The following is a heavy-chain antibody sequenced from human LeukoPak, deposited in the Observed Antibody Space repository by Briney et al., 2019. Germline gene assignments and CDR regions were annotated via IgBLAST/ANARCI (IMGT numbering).Heavy chain of an antibody. V-gene: IGHV1-2*02. CDR2: INPNSGGT. CDR1: GYTFTGYY. CDR3: ARNAYGGVGAPHYYYYYMDV. J-gene: IGHJ6*03. D-gene: IGHD1-26*01. Sequence: ASVKVSCKASGYTFTGYYMHWVRQAPGQGLEWMGWINPNSGGTNYAQKFQGRVTMTRDTSISTAYMELSRLRSDDTAVYYCARNAYGGVGAPHYYYYYMDVWGKGTTVTVSS.